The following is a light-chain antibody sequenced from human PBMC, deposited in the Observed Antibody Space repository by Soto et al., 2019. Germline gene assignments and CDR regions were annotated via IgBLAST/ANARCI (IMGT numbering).Light chain of an antibody. CDR3: QVWDSSTARV. V-gene: IGLV3-9*01. J-gene: IGLJ3*02. CDR1: NIGSKN. Sequence: SYELTQPLSVSVALGQTARITCGGNNIGSKNVHWYQQKPGQAPVLVIYRDSNRPSGIPERVSGSKSGNTATLTISRAQAGDEADYYCQVWDSSTARVFGGGTKLTVL. CDR2: RDS.